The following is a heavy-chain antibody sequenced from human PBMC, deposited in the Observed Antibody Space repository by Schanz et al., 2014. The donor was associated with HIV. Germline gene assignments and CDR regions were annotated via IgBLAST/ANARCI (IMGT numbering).Heavy chain of an antibody. V-gene: IGHV4-34*01. Sequence: QVQLQQWGAGLLKPSETLSLTCAVYGGSFSGDYWTWLRQSPGKALEWIGEINDSGRASINPSLKSRVTMSVDTSKNQFSLKLSSLTAADTAFYYCAKDGGRMGGQRQLFAYWGHGTLVTVSS. J-gene: IGHJ4*03. CDR3: AKDGGRMGGQRQLFAY. D-gene: IGHD3-16*01. CDR1: GGSFSGDY. CDR2: INDSGRA.